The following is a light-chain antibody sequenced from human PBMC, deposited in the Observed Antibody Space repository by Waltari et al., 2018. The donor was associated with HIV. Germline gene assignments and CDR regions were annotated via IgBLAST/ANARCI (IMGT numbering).Light chain of an antibody. CDR3: SSYTSSSTPV. J-gene: IGLJ2*01. CDR1: SRDVGGSNS. Sequence: QSALTQPASVSWSPGPSITISCTGTSRDVGGSNSVSWYQQHPGKAPKLMIYDVSKRPSGVSNRFAGSKSGNTASLTISGLQAEDEADYYCSSYTSSSTPVFGGGTKLTVL. V-gene: IGLV2-14*01. CDR2: DVS.